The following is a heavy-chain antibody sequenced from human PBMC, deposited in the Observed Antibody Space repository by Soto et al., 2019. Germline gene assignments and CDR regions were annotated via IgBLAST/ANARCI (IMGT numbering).Heavy chain of an antibody. D-gene: IGHD6-13*01. CDR2: IYYSGST. V-gene: IGHV4-59*08. Sequence: QVQLQESGPGLVKPSETLSLTCTVSGGSISSYYWSWSLQPPGKGLEWIGYIYYSGSTNYNPSLKSRVTISVDTSKNQFSLKLSSVTAADTAVYYCARRYSSSFDYWGQGTLVTVSS. CDR1: GGSISSYY. J-gene: IGHJ4*02. CDR3: ARRYSSSFDY.